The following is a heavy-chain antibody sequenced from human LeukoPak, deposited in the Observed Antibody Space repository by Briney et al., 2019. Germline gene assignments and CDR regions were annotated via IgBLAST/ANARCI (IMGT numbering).Heavy chain of an antibody. Sequence: GESLRLSCAASGFKFSSFWMSWVRQAPGKGLEWVANIKRDGSEKNYVDSVKGRFTISRDNAKDSLYLEVNGLRAEDTAVYYCARARSSGWFYYMDVWGKGTTVTVSS. CDR1: GFKFSSFW. V-gene: IGHV3-7*01. CDR3: ARARSSGWFYYMDV. CDR2: IKRDGSEK. D-gene: IGHD6-19*01. J-gene: IGHJ6*03.